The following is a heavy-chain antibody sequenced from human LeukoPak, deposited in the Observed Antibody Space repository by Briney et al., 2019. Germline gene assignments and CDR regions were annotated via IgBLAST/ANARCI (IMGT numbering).Heavy chain of an antibody. J-gene: IGHJ6*03. CDR2: IKQDESEK. CDR3: ARVAAASGHDGSAYSYYFLDV. CDR1: GFTFSAHW. V-gene: IGHV3-7*01. Sequence: GGSLRLSCAASGFTFSAHWMSWVRQAPGKGLEWVANIKQDESEKSYVDSVKGRFTISRDSAKKSLYLQMNSLRAEDTAVYYCARVAAASGHDGSAYSYYFLDVWGKGTTVTVSS. D-gene: IGHD6-13*01.